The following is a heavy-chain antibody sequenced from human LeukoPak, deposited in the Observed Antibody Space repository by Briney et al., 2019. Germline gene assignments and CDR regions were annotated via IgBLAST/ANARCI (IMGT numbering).Heavy chain of an antibody. Sequence: SETLSLTCTVSGGSISSYYWSWIRQPPGKGLEWIGYSLYSGNINYNPSLKSRVSISVDTSKNQFSLKLSSVTAADTAVYYCARDIAAAGTHGPYYMDVWGKGTTVTVSS. CDR2: SLYSGNI. J-gene: IGHJ6*03. D-gene: IGHD6-13*01. V-gene: IGHV4-59*01. CDR1: GGSISSYY. CDR3: ARDIAAAGTHGPYYMDV.